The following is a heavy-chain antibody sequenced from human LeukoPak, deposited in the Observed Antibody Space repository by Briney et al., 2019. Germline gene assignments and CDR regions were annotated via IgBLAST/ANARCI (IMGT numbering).Heavy chain of an antibody. Sequence: GGSLRLSCAASGFTFRSYAMHWVRQAPGKGLDWLSVISYDGSNKFYADSVKGRFTIPRGNTYNTLFLQMSSLRPEDTAVYYCATESPYGDGFDPWGQGTLVTVSS. CDR1: GFTFRSYA. CDR2: ISYDGSNK. D-gene: IGHD4/OR15-4a*01. J-gene: IGHJ5*02. V-gene: IGHV3-30-3*01. CDR3: ATESPYGDGFDP.